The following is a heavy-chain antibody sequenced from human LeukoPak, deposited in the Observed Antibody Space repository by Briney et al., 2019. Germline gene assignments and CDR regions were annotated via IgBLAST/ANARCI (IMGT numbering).Heavy chain of an antibody. V-gene: IGHV3-23*01. CDR2: ISDSGDAT. CDR1: GFIFSYYG. Sequence: RSGGSLRLSCEVSGFIFSYYGMNWVRQAPGKGLEWVSAISDSGDATHYADSVKGRFTISRDNSKSTLYLQMNNLRAEDTALYYCAKERGHSKPFDYWGQGTLVTVSS. CDR3: AKERGHSKPFDY. J-gene: IGHJ4*02. D-gene: IGHD4-23*01.